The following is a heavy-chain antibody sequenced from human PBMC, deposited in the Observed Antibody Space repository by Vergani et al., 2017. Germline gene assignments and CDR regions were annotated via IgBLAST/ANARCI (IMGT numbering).Heavy chain of an antibody. CDR3: ARGLYYDFWSGYYRDY. J-gene: IGHJ4*02. V-gene: IGHV4-34*01. D-gene: IGHD3-3*01. CDR2: INHRGST. Sequence: QVQLQQWGAGLLTPSETLSPTCAVYGGSFSGYYWSRIRQPPGKGLGWSGEINHRGSTNYNPSLKSRVTISVDTSKNQFSLKLSSVTAADTAVYYFARGLYYDFWSGYYRDYWGQGTLVTVSS. CDR1: GGSFSGYY.